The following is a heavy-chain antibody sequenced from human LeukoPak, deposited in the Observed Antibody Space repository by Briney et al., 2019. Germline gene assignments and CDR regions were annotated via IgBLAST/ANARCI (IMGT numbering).Heavy chain of an antibody. CDR2: INSDGSST. Sequence: PGESLRLSCAAPGFTFSSYWMHWVRHAPGKGLVWVSRINSDGSSTIYGDSVKGRFTISRDNAKNTLYLQMNSLRAEDTAVYYCARTLYCSSWYILDFDYWGQGTLVTVSS. J-gene: IGHJ4*02. CDR3: ARTLYCSSWYILDFDY. D-gene: IGHD6-13*01. V-gene: IGHV3-74*01. CDR1: GFTFSSYW.